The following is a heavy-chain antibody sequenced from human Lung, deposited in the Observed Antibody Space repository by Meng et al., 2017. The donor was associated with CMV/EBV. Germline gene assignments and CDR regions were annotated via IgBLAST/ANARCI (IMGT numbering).Heavy chain of an antibody. V-gene: IGHV3-9*01. Sequence: SXAASGFTFDDYAMHWVRQAPRKGLEWVSGISWNSGSIGYADSVKGRFTISRDNAKNSLYLQMNSLRAEDTALYYCAKDLRPRYNWNYDYYYGMDVWXQGTTVTVSS. CDR3: AKDLRPRYNWNYDYYYGMDV. J-gene: IGHJ6*02. D-gene: IGHD1-20*01. CDR2: ISWNSGSI. CDR1: GFTFDDYA.